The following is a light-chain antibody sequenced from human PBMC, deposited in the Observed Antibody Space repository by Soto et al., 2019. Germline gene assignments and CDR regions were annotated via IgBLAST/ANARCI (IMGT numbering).Light chain of an antibody. CDR3: CSYATSSTYV. V-gene: IGLV2-23*01. Sequence: QSALTQPASVSGSPGQSITISCTGTSSDVGNYNLVSWYQQHPGKAPKLMIYEGSKRPSGGSNRFSGSKSGNTASLTISGLQAEDEADYYCCSYATSSTYVFGTGTKVTVL. J-gene: IGLJ1*01. CDR1: SSDVGNYNL. CDR2: EGS.